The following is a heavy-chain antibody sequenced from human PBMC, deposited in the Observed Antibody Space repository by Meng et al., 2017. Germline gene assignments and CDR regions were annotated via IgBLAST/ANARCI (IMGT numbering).Heavy chain of an antibody. CDR2: ISGDGSIT. Sequence: GQLVESGGGLVHPGGSLRLSCAASGFTFNNYWMHWVRQVPGKGLVWVSRISGDGSITNYADSVKGRFTISRDNAKNTLYLQMNSLRPEDTAVYYCLDEAPRSDYWGQGSLVTVSS. D-gene: IGHD1-1*01. J-gene: IGHJ4*02. V-gene: IGHV3-74*01. CDR3: LDEAPRSDY. CDR1: GFTFNNYW.